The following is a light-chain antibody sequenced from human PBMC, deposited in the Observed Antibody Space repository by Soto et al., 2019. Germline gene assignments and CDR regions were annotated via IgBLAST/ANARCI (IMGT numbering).Light chain of an antibody. CDR1: QRISTY. CDR2: AAS. J-gene: IGKJ2*01. CDR3: QQSFGTPNT. Sequence: DIQMTQSPSSLSASIGDRVTISCRASQRISTYLNWYQQKPGKAPKLLIYAASSLQTGVPSRFSGSGSGTDFTLTISSLQPEDFATYYCQQSFGTPNTFGQGTKVEIK. V-gene: IGKV1-39*01.